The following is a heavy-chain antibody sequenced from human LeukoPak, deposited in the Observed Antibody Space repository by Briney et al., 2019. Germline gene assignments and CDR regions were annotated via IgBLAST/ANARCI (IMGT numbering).Heavy chain of an antibody. CDR1: GFTFSSYW. J-gene: IGHJ6*02. D-gene: IGHD2-21*01. CDR3: ARDSSHINYYCYGMDV. V-gene: IGHV3-7*01. Sequence: GGSLRLSCAASGFTFSSYWMSWVRQAPGKGLEWVANIKQDGSEKYYVDSVKGRFTISRDNAKNSLYLQMNSLRAEDTAVYYCARDSSHINYYCYGMDVWGQGTTVTVSS. CDR2: IKQDGSEK.